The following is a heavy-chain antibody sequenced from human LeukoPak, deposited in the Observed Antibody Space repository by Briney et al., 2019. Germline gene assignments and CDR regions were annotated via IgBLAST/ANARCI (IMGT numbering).Heavy chain of an antibody. CDR3: AKEGYYDSSGPSDY. CDR2: ISYDGSNK. Sequence: NPGRSLRLSCAASGFTFSSYGMHWVRQAPGKGLEWVAVISYDGSNKYYADSVKGRFTISRDNSKNTLYLQMNSLRAEDTAVYYCAKEGYYDSSGPSDYWGQGTLVTVSS. V-gene: IGHV3-30*18. D-gene: IGHD3-22*01. J-gene: IGHJ4*02. CDR1: GFTFSSYG.